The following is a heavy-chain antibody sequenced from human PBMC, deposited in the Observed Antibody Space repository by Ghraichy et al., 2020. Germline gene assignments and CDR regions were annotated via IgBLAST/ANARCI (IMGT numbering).Heavy chain of an antibody. V-gene: IGHV4-59*01. J-gene: IGHJ6*02. CDR1: GGSISSYY. Sequence: SETLSLTCTVSGGSISSYYWSWIRQPPGKGLEWIGYIYYSGSTNYNPSLKSRVTISVDTSKNQFSLKLSSVTAAETAVYYCARAGGQLEYYYYGMDVWGQGTTVTVSS. CDR3: ARAGGQLEYYYYGMDV. CDR2: IYYSGST. D-gene: IGHD2-2*01.